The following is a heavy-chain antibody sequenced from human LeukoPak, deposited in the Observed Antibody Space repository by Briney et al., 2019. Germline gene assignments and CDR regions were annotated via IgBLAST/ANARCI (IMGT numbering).Heavy chain of an antibody. CDR1: GGAISTRSHR. Sequence: PSETVPHTRTVSGGAISTRSHRGGGIRQPPGKGLEWIASLYYSGTTYYNPSLKSRLTVSVDTYKNQFSLKLSSVTAADTAVYYCARQVSGSSDMDYWGGRPLVTVSS. CDR2: LYYSGTT. V-gene: IGHV4-39*01. D-gene: IGHD1-26*01. J-gene: IGHJ4*02. CDR3: ARQVSGSSDMDY.